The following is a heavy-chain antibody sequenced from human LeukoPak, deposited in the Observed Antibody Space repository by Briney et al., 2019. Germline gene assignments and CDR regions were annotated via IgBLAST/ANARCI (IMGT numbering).Heavy chain of an antibody. CDR1: GGSISSYY. V-gene: IGHV4-59*08. CDR2: IYYSGST. J-gene: IGHJ4*02. CDR3: ARVVGATSFDY. D-gene: IGHD1-26*01. Sequence: SETLSLTCTVSGGSISSYYWSWIRQPPGKGLEWIGYIYYSGSTNYNPSLKSRVTISVDTSKNQFSLKLSSVAAADTAVYYCARVVGATSFDYWGQGTLVTVSS.